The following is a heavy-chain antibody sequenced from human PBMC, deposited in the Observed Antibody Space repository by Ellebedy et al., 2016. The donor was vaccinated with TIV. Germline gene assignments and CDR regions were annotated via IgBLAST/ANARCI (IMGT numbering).Heavy chain of an antibody. Sequence: SETLSLXXTVSGGSISSYYWSWIRQPPGKGLEWIGYIYYSGSTNYNPSLKSRVTISVDTSKNQFSLKLSSVTAADTAVYYCAREEVGATVCWGQGTLVTVSS. CDR1: GGSISSYY. V-gene: IGHV4-59*12. D-gene: IGHD1-26*01. CDR2: IYYSGST. J-gene: IGHJ4*02. CDR3: AREEVGATVC.